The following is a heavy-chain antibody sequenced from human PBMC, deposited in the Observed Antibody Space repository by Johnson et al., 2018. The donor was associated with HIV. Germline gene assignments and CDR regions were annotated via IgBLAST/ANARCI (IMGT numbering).Heavy chain of an antibody. J-gene: IGHJ3*02. Sequence: VQLVESGGGLVKPGGSLRLSCAASGFTFSSHWMHWVRQPPGKGLVWVSRINSDGSSTSYADSVKGRFTISRDNAKNTLYLQMNSLRVEDTAVYYCAKGGGQLWFYIAFDIWGQGTMVTVSS. CDR3: AKGGGQLWFYIAFDI. CDR2: INSDGSST. D-gene: IGHD5-18*01. V-gene: IGHV3-74*02. CDR1: GFTFSSHW.